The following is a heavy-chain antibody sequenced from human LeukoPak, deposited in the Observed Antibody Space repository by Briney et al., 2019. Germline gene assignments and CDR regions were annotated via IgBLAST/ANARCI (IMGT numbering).Heavy chain of an antibody. CDR1: GGTFSSYA. CDR3: ARSPRYCSSTSCFSPSYYFDY. D-gene: IGHD2-2*01. CDR2: IIPIFGTA. Sequence: GASVKVSCKASGGTFSSYAISWVRQAPGQGLEWMGGIIPIFGTANYAQKFQGRVTITADESTSTAYMELSSLRSEDTAVYYCARSPRYCSSTSCFSPSYYFDYWGQGTLVTVSS. V-gene: IGHV1-69*01. J-gene: IGHJ4*02.